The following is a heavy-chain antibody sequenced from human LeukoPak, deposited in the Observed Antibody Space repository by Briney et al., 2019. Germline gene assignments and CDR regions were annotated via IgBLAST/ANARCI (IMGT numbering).Heavy chain of an antibody. V-gene: IGHV3-48*03. Sequence: PGGSLRLSCAASGFTFSAFEMNWVRQAPGKGLEWLSYISGSGGTTLYADSVKGRFIISRDNAKNSLYLQMNSLRVEDTAVYYCVRVYCSSTSCSDYFDYWGQGSLVTVSS. CDR1: GFTFSAFE. J-gene: IGHJ4*02. CDR3: VRVYCSSTSCSDYFDY. CDR2: ISGSGGTT. D-gene: IGHD2-2*01.